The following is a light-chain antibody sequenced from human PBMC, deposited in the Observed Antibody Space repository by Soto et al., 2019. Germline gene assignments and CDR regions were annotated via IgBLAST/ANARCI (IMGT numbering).Light chain of an antibody. CDR2: SNY. Sequence: QSVLTQPPSASGTPGQRVTISCSGSSSNIESNTVTWYQQLPGTAPKLVIYSNYDRPSGVPDRFSGSTSGTSASLVIRGLQSEDGADYYCAAWDDILNGYVFGDGTKLTVL. V-gene: IGLV1-44*01. CDR3: AAWDDILNGYV. CDR1: SSNIESNT. J-gene: IGLJ1*01.